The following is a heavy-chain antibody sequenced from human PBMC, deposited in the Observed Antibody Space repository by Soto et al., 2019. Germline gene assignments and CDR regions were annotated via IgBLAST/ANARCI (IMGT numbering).Heavy chain of an antibody. V-gene: IGHV5-51*01. J-gene: IGHJ5*02. Sequence: GESLKISCKGSGYSFTSYWIGWVRQMPGKGLEWMGIIYPGDSNTRYSPSLQGQVTISVDKSISTAYLQWSSLKASDTAMYYCARTGCSGGSCSYNWFDPRGQGTLVTVSS. CDR2: IYPGDSNT. CDR3: ARTGCSGGSCSYNWFDP. D-gene: IGHD2-15*01. CDR1: GYSFTSYW.